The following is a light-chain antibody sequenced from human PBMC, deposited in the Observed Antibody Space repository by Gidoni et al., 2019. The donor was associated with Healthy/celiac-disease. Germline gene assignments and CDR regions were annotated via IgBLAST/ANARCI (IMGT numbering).Light chain of an antibody. CDR3: QQYNNWPPRYT. Sequence: EIVMTQSPATLSVSPGERATLSCRASQSVSSNLAWYQQKPGQAPRLLIYGASTRATGIPARFRGSGSGTEFTLTISSLQSEDFAVYYCQQYNNWPPRYTCGQGTKLEIK. V-gene: IGKV3-15*01. J-gene: IGKJ2*01. CDR2: GAS. CDR1: QSVSSN.